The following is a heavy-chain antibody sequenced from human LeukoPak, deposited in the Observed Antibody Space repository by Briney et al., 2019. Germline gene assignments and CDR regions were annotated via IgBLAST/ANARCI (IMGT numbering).Heavy chain of an antibody. CDR2: ISYDGSNK. CDR3: ARDGVRDGLYFDR. D-gene: IGHD5-24*01. V-gene: IGHV3-30*03. J-gene: IGHJ4*02. CDR1: GFTFSSYG. Sequence: QPGGSLRLSCAASGFTFSSYGMHWVRQAPGKGLEWVAVISYDGSNKYYADSVKGRFTISRDNSKNTLYLQMNSLRDEDTAVYSCARDGVRDGLYFDRWGQGTLVTVSS.